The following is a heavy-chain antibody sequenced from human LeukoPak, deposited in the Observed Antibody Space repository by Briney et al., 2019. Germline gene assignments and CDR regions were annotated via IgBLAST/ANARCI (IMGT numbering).Heavy chain of an antibody. J-gene: IGHJ5*02. CDR1: GFTFSSYS. D-gene: IGHD3-3*01. CDR2: ISSSSSTI. CDR3: ARVRFERFLEWSNWFDP. V-gene: IGHV3-48*01. Sequence: GGSLRLSCAASGFTFSSYSMNWVRQAPGKGLEWVSYISSSSSTIYYADSVKGRFTISRDNAKNSLYLQMNSLRAEDTAVYYCARVRFERFLEWSNWFDPWGQGTLVTVSS.